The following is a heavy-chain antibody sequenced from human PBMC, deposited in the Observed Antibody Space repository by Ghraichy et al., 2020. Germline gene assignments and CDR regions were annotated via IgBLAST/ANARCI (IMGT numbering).Heavy chain of an antibody. Sequence: SQTLSLTCAVYGGSFSGYYWSWIHQPPGKGLEWIGEINHSGSTNYNPSLKSRVTISVDTSKNQFSLKLSSVTAADTAVYCCARGRDGSGWFCVLDVLDYWGQRTLVTVSS. CDR3: ARGRDGSGWFCVLDVLDY. CDR1: GGSFSGYY. D-gene: IGHD6-19*01. J-gene: IGHJ4*02. CDR2: INHSGST. V-gene: IGHV4-34*01.